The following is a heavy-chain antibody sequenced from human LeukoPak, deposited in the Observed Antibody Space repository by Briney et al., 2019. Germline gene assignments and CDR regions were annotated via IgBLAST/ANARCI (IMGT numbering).Heavy chain of an antibody. D-gene: IGHD6-13*01. V-gene: IGHV4-38-2*02. Sequence: SATLSLTCAVSGYSISSGYYWGWIRQPPGKGLEWIGSIYHSGSTYYNPSLKSRVTISVDTSKNQFSLKLSSVTAADTAVYYCARDAVSSSWYDFDYWGQGTLVTVSS. J-gene: IGHJ4*02. CDR1: GYSISSGYY. CDR3: ARDAVSSSWYDFDY. CDR2: IYHSGST.